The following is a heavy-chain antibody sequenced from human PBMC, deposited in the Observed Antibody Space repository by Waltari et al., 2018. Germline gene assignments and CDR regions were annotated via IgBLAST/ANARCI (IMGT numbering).Heavy chain of an antibody. CDR1: GFTFSNDW. CDR2: ISSDGRNT. D-gene: IGHD6-19*01. CDR3: ARVRYSGGWSDC. J-gene: IGHJ5*01. Sequence: EVQLVESGGGLVQPGGSLRLYCAASGFTFSNDWMHWVRQAPGKGLVWVSRISSDGRNTAYADSVKGRFTISRDNAKNTLYLQMNSLRAEDTAVYYCARVRYSGGWSDCWGQGTLVTVSS. V-gene: IGHV3-74*01.